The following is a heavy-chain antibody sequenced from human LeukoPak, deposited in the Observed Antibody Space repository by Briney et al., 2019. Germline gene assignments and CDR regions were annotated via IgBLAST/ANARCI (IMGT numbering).Heavy chain of an antibody. Sequence: ASVKVSCKVSGYTFTDYYMHWVQQAPGKGLEWMGLVDPEDGETIYAQKFQGRVTMTEDTSTDTAYMELSSLRSEDTAVYYCATETTMRNFDYWGQGTLVTVSS. J-gene: IGHJ4*02. CDR2: VDPEDGET. V-gene: IGHV1-69-2*01. D-gene: IGHD3-22*01. CDR3: ATETTMRNFDY. CDR1: GYTFTDYY.